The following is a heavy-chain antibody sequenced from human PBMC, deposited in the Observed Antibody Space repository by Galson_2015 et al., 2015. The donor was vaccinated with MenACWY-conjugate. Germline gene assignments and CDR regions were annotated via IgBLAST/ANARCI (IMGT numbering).Heavy chain of an antibody. D-gene: IGHD6-19*01. CDR2: IYPGDSDS. Sequence: QSGAEVKEPGESLKISCKGSGYSFTTYWIGWVRQMPGKGLEWMGIIYPGDSDSRYSPSFRGQVTMSVDKSTSTAYLQWNSLKASDSAIYYCAGTTPAVAGTLGFDPWGQGTLVTVSS. V-gene: IGHV5-51*01. CDR3: AGTTPAVAGTLGFDP. J-gene: IGHJ5*02. CDR1: GYSFTTYW.